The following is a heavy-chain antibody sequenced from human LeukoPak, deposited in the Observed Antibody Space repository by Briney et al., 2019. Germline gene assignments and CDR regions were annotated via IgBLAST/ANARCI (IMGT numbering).Heavy chain of an antibody. CDR1: GFTVSSNY. V-gene: IGHV3-53*01. Sequence: GGSLRLSCAASGFTVSSNYMSWVRQAPGKGLEWVPVIYSGGSTYYADSVKGRFTISRDNSKNTLYLQMNSLRAEDTAVYYCARSETEWELGYYFDYWGQGTLVTVSS. CDR2: IYSGGST. CDR3: ARSETEWELGYYFDY. J-gene: IGHJ4*02. D-gene: IGHD1-26*01.